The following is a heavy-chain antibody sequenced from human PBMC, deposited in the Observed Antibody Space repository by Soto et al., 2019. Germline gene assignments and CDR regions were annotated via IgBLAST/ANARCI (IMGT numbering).Heavy chain of an antibody. D-gene: IGHD3-22*01. CDR2: INSDGSST. V-gene: IGHV3-74*01. Sequence: PVGSLRLSCAASGFTFSSYWMHWVRQAPGKGLVWVSRINSDGSSTSYADSVKGRFTISRDNAKNTLYLQMNSLRAEDTAVYYCARDLRYYYDSSGYLPDYWGQGTLVTVSS. CDR3: ARDLRYYYDSSGYLPDY. J-gene: IGHJ4*02. CDR1: GFTFSSYW.